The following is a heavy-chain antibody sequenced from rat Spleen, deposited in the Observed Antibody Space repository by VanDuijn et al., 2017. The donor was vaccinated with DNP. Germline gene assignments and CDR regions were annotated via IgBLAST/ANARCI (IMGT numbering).Heavy chain of an antibody. CDR1: GFTFSDYN. CDR2: ISYDGDST. CDR3: ARPMDYYSGGFAY. V-gene: IGHV5-7*01. J-gene: IGHJ3*01. Sequence: EVQLVESGGGLVQPGRSLKLSCAASGFTFSDYNMAWVRQAPKKGLEWVATISYDGDSTYCRDSVKDRFIISRDNAKSTLYLQMNSLRSEDMATYYCARPMDYYSGGFAYWGQGTLVTVSS. D-gene: IGHD1-1*01.